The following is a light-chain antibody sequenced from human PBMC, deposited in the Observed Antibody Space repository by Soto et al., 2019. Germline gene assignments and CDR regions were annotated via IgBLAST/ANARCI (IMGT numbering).Light chain of an antibody. CDR3: QQSYSTPC. V-gene: IGKV1-39*01. CDR2: AAS. Sequence: DIQMTQSPSTLSASVGYRVTITCRASQSISSWLAWYQQKPGKAPKLLIYAASSLQSGVPSRFSGSGSGTDFTLTISSLQPEDFATYYCQQSYSTPCFGQGTKVDIK. J-gene: IGKJ1*01. CDR1: QSISSW.